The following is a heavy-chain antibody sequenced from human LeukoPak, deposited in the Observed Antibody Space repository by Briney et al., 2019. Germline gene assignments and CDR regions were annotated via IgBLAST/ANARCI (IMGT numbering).Heavy chain of an antibody. D-gene: IGHD6-13*01. Sequence: SETLSLTCSVSGDSISSYYWSWIRQPAGKELEWIGRIYTSGSTNYNPSLKSRVTMSVDSSKNQFSLKLSSVTAADTAVYYCARGVYIAAAQYGYWGQGTLVTVSS. CDR2: IYTSGST. CDR1: GDSISSYY. V-gene: IGHV4-4*07. J-gene: IGHJ4*02. CDR3: ARGVYIAAAQYGY.